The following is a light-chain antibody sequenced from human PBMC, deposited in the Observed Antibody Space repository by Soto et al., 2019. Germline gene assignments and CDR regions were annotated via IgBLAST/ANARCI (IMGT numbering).Light chain of an antibody. J-gene: IGKJ1*01. V-gene: IGKV3-15*01. Sequence: EVVMTQSPATLSVSPGEGSTLSCRASQSIGNNLAWYQQKPGQAPRLLIHGASTRATGVPDRFSGSGSGTEFTLTIRSLHSEDFAVYYCQQYYNWPPKTFGQGTKVEIK. CDR3: QQYYNWPPKT. CDR1: QSIGNN. CDR2: GAS.